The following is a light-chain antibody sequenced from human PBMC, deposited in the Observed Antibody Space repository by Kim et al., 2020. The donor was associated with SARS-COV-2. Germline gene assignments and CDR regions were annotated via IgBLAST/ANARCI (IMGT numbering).Light chain of an antibody. CDR1: SDINLGTYR. J-gene: IGLJ3*02. CDR2: YKSDSDK. V-gene: IGLV5-45*03. CDR3: MIWHSSAWV. Sequence: QPVLTQPSSLSASPGASASLTCTLRSDINLGTYRIYWYQQKPGSPPQYLLRYKSDSDKQQGSGVPSRFSGSKDASANAGILLISGLQSEDEADYYCMIWHSSAWVFGGGTQLTVL.